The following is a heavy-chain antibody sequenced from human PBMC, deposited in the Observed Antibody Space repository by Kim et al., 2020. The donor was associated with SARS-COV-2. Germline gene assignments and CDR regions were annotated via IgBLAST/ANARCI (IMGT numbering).Heavy chain of an antibody. V-gene: IGHV3-48*03. CDR1: GFTFINYE. J-gene: IGHJ4*01. CDR2: ISGNGGTI. D-gene: IGHD3-9*01. Sequence: GGSLRLSCAASGFTFINYEMSWVRQAPGKGLEWVSYISGNGGTIKYSDSVKGRFTISRDSAKNSLFLQMNSLRAEDTAVYYCARGRDADWSLPDFDYWG. CDR3: ARGRDADWSLPDFDY.